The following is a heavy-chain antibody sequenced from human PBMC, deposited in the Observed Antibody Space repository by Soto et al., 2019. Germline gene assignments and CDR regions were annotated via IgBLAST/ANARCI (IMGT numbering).Heavy chain of an antibody. Sequence: GGSVRLSCAASGFTFSSYAMHWVRQAPGKGLEWVAVISYDGSNKYYADSVKGRFTISRDNSKNTLYLQMNSLRAEDTAVYYCAREGIAVAGPYFDYWGQGTLVTVSS. V-gene: IGHV3-30-3*01. CDR3: AREGIAVAGPYFDY. CDR2: ISYDGSNK. J-gene: IGHJ4*02. CDR1: GFTFSSYA. D-gene: IGHD6-19*01.